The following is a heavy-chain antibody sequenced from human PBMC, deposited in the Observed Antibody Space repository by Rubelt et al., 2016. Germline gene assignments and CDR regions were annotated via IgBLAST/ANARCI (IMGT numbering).Heavy chain of an antibody. V-gene: IGHV3-15*07. CDR2: IKSKTDGGTT. CDR1: GFTFSNAW. J-gene: IGHJ6*02. Sequence: EVQLVESGGGLVKPGGSLRLSCAASGFTFSNAWMNWVRQAPGKGLEWVGRIKSKTDGGTTDYAAPVEGRFTISRDDSKNTLYLQMNSLKTEDTAVYYCTTDGEIGYYYCMDVWGQGTTVTVSS. D-gene: IGHD2-21*01. CDR3: TTDGEIGYYYCMDV.